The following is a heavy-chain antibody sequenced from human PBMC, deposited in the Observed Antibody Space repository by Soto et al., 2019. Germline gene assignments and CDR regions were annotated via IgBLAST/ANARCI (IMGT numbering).Heavy chain of an antibody. J-gene: IGHJ3*02. Sequence: SDALSLAFAILRFSNDRCGAFWGWIRQHPGKGLEWIGYIYYSGSTYCNPSLKSRVTISVDTSKNQFSLKLSSVTAADTAVYYCARDRRVVITTIDAFDMWGQGTMVTVSS. D-gene: IGHD3-22*01. CDR2: IYYSGST. CDR1: RFSNDRCGAF. CDR3: ARDRRVVITTIDAFDM. V-gene: IGHV4-31*02.